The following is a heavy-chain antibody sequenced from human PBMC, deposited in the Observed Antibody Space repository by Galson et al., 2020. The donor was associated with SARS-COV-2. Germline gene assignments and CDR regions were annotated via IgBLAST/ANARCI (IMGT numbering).Heavy chain of an antibody. CDR1: GASISPSSYY. CDR2: IYYNGGT. D-gene: IGHD3-22*01. J-gene: IGHJ4*02. V-gene: IGHV4-39*07. CDR3: ARIGDSSGYYVINYFDA. Sequence: SETLSLTCTVSGASISPSSYYWGWIRQSPGMGLEWIGTIYYNGGTYDNPSLKSRVSISLDTSKNQFSLKLSSVTAADTAVYYCARIGDSSGYYVINYFDAWGQGTLVTVSS.